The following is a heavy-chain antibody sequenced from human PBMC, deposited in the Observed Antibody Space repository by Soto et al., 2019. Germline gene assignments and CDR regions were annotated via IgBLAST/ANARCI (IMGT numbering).Heavy chain of an antibody. CDR1: GYTFTSYG. Sequence: ASVKVSCKASGYTFTSYGISWVRQAPGQGLEWMGWISAYNGNTNYAQKLQGRVTMTTDTSTSTAYMELRSLRSDDTAVYYCARYSLELHYYYYGMDVWGQGTTVTVSS. D-gene: IGHD1-7*01. CDR3: ARYSLELHYYYYGMDV. J-gene: IGHJ6*02. V-gene: IGHV1-18*01. CDR2: ISAYNGNT.